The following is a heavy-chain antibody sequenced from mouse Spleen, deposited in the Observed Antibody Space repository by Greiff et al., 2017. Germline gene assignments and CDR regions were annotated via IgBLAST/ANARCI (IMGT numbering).Heavy chain of an antibody. V-gene: IGHV5-6*01. D-gene: IGHD2-1*01. J-gene: IGHJ4*01. CDR3: ARQGNFLYAMDY. CDR1: GFTFSSYG. CDR2: ISSGGSYT. Sequence: EVQLVESGGDLVKPGGSLKLSCAASGFTFSSYGMSWVRQTPDKRLEWVATISSGGSYTYYPDSVKGRFTISRDNAKNTLYLQMSSLKSEDTAMYYCARQGNFLYAMDYWGQGTSVTVSS.